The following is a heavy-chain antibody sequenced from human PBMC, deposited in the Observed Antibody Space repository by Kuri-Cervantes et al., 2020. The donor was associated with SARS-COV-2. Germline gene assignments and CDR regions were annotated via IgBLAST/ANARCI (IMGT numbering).Heavy chain of an antibody. Sequence: GESLKISCAASGSTFSSYAMRWVRQAPGKGLEWVAVISYDGSNKYYADSVKGRFTISRDNSKNTLYLQMNSLRAEDTAVYYCARKAVAGEYFQHWGQGTLVTVSS. CDR3: ARKAVAGEYFQH. V-gene: IGHV3-30*04. CDR2: ISYDGSNK. CDR1: GSTFSSYA. D-gene: IGHD6-19*01. J-gene: IGHJ1*01.